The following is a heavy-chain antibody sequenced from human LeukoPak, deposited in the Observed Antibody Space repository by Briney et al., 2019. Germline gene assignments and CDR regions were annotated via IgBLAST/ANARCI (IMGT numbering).Heavy chain of an antibody. Sequence: GGSLRLSCAASGFTFSSYSMNWVRQAPGKGLEWVSSISSSSSYIYYADSVKGRFTIPRDNAKNSLYLQMNSLRAEDTAVYYCARDISGSYPPFDYWGQGPLVTVSS. CDR1: GFTFSSYS. CDR2: ISSSSSYI. D-gene: IGHD1-26*01. J-gene: IGHJ4*02. CDR3: ARDISGSYPPFDY. V-gene: IGHV3-21*01.